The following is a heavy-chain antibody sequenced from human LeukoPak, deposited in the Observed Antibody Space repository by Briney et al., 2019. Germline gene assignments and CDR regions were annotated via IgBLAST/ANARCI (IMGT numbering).Heavy chain of an antibody. CDR1: GFTFDDYA. V-gene: IGHV3-9*01. CDR3: AKDIALRYSGYANYFDY. Sequence: GRSLRLSCAASGFTFDDYAMHWVRQAPGKGLEWVSGISWNSGSIGYADSVKGRFTISRDNAKNSLYLQMNSLRAEDTALYYCAKDIALRYSGYANYFDYWGQGTLVTVSS. CDR2: ISWNSGSI. D-gene: IGHD5-12*01. J-gene: IGHJ4*02.